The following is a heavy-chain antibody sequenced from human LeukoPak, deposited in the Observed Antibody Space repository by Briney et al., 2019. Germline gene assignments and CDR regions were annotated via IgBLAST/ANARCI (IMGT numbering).Heavy chain of an antibody. CDR3: ARDGTMVRGFVY. Sequence: PSETLSLTCTVSGGSISSGGYYWSWIRQHPGKGLEWIGYIYYSGSTYYNPPLKSRVTISVDTSKNQFSLKPSSVTAADTAVYYCARDGTMVRGFVYWGQGTLVTVSS. V-gene: IGHV4-31*03. D-gene: IGHD3-10*01. CDR2: IYYSGST. CDR1: GGSISSGGYY. J-gene: IGHJ4*02.